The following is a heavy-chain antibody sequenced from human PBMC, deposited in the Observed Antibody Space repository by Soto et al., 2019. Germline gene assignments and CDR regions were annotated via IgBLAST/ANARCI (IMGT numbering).Heavy chain of an antibody. D-gene: IGHD6-13*01. V-gene: IGHV2-5*01. CDR3: AHRRGSSSPNWFDP. CDR1: GFSLSTSGVG. Sequence: QITLKESGPTLVKPTQTLTLTCTFSGFSLSTSGVGVGWIRQPPGKALEWLALIYWNDDKRYSPSLKSRLTIPQEPPKKPGVPTMTNMDPVDTATYYCAHRRGSSSPNWFDPWGQGTLVTVSS. J-gene: IGHJ5*02. CDR2: IYWNDDK.